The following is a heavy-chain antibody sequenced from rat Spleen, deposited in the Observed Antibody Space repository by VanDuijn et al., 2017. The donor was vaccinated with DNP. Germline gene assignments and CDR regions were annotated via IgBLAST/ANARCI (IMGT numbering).Heavy chain of an antibody. CDR1: GFTFTNYG. V-gene: IGHV5-46*01. Sequence: EVQLVESGGGLVQPGKSLKLSCAASGFTFTNYGLAWVRQAPKKGLEWVATISSTGDRSYYRDSVRGRFTISRDDAKSTLYLQMNSLRSEDTATYYCTRGANWEGNWFAYWGQGTLVTVSS. CDR3: TRGANWEGNWFAY. J-gene: IGHJ3*01. CDR2: ISSTGDRS. D-gene: IGHD5-1*01.